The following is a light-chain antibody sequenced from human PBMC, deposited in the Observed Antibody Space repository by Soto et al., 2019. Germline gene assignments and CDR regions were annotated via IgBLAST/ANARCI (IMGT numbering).Light chain of an antibody. Sequence: ENVLTQSPGTLYLSPGERATLSCRASQSVSRSFLAWFQQKPGQAPRLIIYGASTRGSGIPDRFSGSGSGTDFTLTISRLEPEDFAVYYCQQYGSSPYTFGQGTKLEIK. CDR3: QQYGSSPYT. V-gene: IGKV3-20*01. CDR1: QSVSRSF. CDR2: GAS. J-gene: IGKJ2*01.